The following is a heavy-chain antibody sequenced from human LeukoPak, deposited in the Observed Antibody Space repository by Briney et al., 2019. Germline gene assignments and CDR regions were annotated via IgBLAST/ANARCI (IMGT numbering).Heavy chain of an antibody. CDR2: IRYDGSNK. J-gene: IGHJ4*02. CDR1: GFTFSSYG. D-gene: IGHD2-2*01. Sequence: GWSLRLSCAASGFTFSSYGMHWVRQAPGKGLEWVAFIRYDGSNKYYADSVKGRFTISRDNSKNTLYLQMNSLRAEDTAVYYCAKDHLGYCSSTSCSGGSDYWGQGTLVTVSS. CDR3: AKDHLGYCSSTSCSGGSDY. V-gene: IGHV3-30*02.